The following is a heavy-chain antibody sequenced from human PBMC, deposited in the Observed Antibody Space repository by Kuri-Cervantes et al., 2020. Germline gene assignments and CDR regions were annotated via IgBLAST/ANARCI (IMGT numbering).Heavy chain of an antibody. D-gene: IGHD5-18*01. J-gene: IGHJ4*02. CDR2: INHSGST. Sequence: GSLRLSCAVYGGSFSGYYWSWIRQPPGKGLEWIGEINHSGSTNYNPSLKSRVTISVDTSKNQFSLKLSSVTAADTAVYYCARGLTWGIQKDYWGQGTLVTDSS. CDR3: ARGLTWGIQKDY. V-gene: IGHV4-34*01. CDR1: GGSFSGYY.